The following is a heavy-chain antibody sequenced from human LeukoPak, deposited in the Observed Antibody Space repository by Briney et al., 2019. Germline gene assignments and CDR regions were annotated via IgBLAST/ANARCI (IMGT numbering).Heavy chain of an antibody. CDR3: AKKLPPASFYFDF. V-gene: IGHV3-23*01. J-gene: IGHJ4*02. D-gene: IGHD3-16*02. CDR1: GFTFADYD. Sequence: GGSLRLSCVASGFTFADYDMTWVRQAPGQGLEYVSSIGSGGYMFYAGSVKGRFFISRDNSKSTLYLHMNSLRSDDTAVYFCAKKLPPASFYFDFWGQGSLVSVSS. CDR2: IGSGGYM.